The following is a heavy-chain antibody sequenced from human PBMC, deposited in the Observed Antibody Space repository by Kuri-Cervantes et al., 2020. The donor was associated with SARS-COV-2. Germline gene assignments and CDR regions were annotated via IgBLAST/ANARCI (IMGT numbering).Heavy chain of an antibody. D-gene: IGHD2-2*01. CDR1: GFTFSDYY. CDR3: AKDYQDFDY. CDR2: ISGSGGST. J-gene: IGHJ4*02. Sequence: GGSLRLSCAASGFTFSDYYMSWIRQAPGKGLEWVSAISGSGGSTYYADSVKSRFTISRDNSKNTLYLQMNSLRAEDTAVYYCAKDYQDFDYWGQGTLVTVSS. V-gene: IGHV3-23*01.